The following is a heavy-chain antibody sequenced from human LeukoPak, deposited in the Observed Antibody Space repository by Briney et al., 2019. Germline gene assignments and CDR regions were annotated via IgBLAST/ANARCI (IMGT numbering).Heavy chain of an antibody. CDR2: INHSGST. D-gene: IGHD6-25*01. J-gene: IGHJ4*02. V-gene: IGHV4-34*01. CDR3: ARESGGSSGMNY. CDR1: GGSISSYY. Sequence: SETLSLTCTVSGGSISSYYWSWIRQPPGKGLEWIGEINHSGSTNYNPSLKSRVTISVDTSKNQFSLKLSSVTAADTAVYYCARESGGSSGMNYWGQGTLVTVSS.